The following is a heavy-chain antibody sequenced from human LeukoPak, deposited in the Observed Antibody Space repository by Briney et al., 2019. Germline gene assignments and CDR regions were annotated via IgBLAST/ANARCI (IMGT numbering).Heavy chain of an antibody. V-gene: IGHV1-2*02. D-gene: IGHD3-22*01. J-gene: IGHJ5*02. Sequence: ASVKVSCKASGYTFTGYYMHWVRQAPGQGLEWMGWINPNSGGTNYAQKFQGRVTMTRDTSISTAYMELSRLRSDDTAVYYCAREINVIVVGVSWFDPWGQGTLVTVSS. CDR1: GYTFTGYY. CDR3: AREINVIVVGVSWFDP. CDR2: INPNSGGT.